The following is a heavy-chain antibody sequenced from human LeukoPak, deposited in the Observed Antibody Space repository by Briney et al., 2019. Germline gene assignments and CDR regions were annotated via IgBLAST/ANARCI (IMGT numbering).Heavy chain of an antibody. CDR2: MNPNRGNT. Sequence: ASVKVSCRASGYTFTSYDINWVRQATGQGPEWLGWMNPNRGNTGYAQKFQSRGTMTGNTSITTAYMELSSLRSEDTAVYYCARGPRGDYLWGSYRYPFENWGPGTLVTVSS. V-gene: IGHV1-8*01. D-gene: IGHD3-16*02. J-gene: IGHJ4*02. CDR1: GYTFTSYD. CDR3: ARGPRGDYLWGSYRYPFEN.